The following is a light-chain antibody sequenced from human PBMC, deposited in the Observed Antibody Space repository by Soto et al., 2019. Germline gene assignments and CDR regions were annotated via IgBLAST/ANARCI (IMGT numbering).Light chain of an antibody. CDR1: SSNIGGNS. Sequence: QSMMTQPPSVSAAPGQRVTISCSGSSSNIGGNSVSWYQQLPGTAPKHLIYDDDKRPSGIPDRFSGSKSGTSATLGITGFQTGDEADYYCGSWDSSLSAYVFGTGTKLTVL. V-gene: IGLV1-51*01. CDR2: DDD. CDR3: GSWDSSLSAYV. J-gene: IGLJ1*01.